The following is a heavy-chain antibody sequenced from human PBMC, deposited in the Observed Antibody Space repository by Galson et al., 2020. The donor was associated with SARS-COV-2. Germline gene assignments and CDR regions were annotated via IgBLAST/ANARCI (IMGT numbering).Heavy chain of an antibody. Sequence: GESLKTPCSAPGFPVSSRYMSRVRQAPGKGLDWGSVFYSGGTTHYADSVNGRFTISRDNSKNTVALQMNSLRVEDTAVYYCARGDYYASGSSYWRFALWGRGTRVTVS. CDR2: FYSGGTT. CDR3: ARGDYYASGSSYWRFAL. V-gene: IGHV3-66*01. D-gene: IGHD3-10*01. J-gene: IGHJ2*01. CDR1: GFPVSSRY.